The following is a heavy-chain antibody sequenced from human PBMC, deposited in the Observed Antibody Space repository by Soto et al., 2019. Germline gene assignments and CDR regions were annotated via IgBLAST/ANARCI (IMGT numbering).Heavy chain of an antibody. D-gene: IGHD3-3*01. J-gene: IGHJ5*02. Sequence: GGSLRLSCAASGFTFSSYSMNWVRQAPGKGLEWVSYISSSSSTIYYADSVKGRFTISRDNAKNSLYLQMNSLRDEDKAVYYCARGFGGKIFGVVMKAWGQGTLVPVSS. CDR3: ARGFGGKIFGVVMKA. V-gene: IGHV3-48*02. CDR1: GFTFSSYS. CDR2: ISSSSSTI.